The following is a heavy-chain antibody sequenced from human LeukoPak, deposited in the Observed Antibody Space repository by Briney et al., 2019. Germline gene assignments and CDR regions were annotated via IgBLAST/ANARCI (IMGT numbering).Heavy chain of an antibody. V-gene: IGHV3-7*03. CDR1: GFTFSNYW. CDR3: ARRNAMDV. Sequence: TGGSLRLSCAASGFTFSNYWMTWVRQAPGKGLEWVANINRDGSERYYVDSVKGRFTNSRDDAKSSLYLQMNSLRAEDTAVYYCARRNAMDVWGQGTTVIVFS. CDR2: INRDGSER. J-gene: IGHJ6*02.